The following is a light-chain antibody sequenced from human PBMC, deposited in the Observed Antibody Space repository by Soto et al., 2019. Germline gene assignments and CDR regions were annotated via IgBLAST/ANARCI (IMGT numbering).Light chain of an antibody. J-gene: IGLJ3*02. CDR3: VLYMGSGPWV. CDR2: STN. Sequence: QAVVTQEPSISVSPGRTVTLTCGFSSGSVSTSYYPSWYQQTPGQAPRTLIYSTNTRPSGVPDRFSGSILGNKAALTIAGAQADDESDYYCVLYMGSGPWVFGGGTKLTVL. V-gene: IGLV8-61*01. CDR1: SGSVSTSYY.